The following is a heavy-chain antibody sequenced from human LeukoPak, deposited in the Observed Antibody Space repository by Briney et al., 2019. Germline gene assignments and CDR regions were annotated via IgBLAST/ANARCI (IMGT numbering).Heavy chain of an antibody. J-gene: IGHJ4*02. D-gene: IGHD3-22*01. Sequence: PGGSLRLSCAASGFTFSDRDMDWVRQAPGKGLEWVGRSRNKAKSHTTEYAASVKGRFTISRDNSNNSVWLQMNSLRAEDTAVYYCAKDRGYYYDSSALQRFDYWGQGTLVTVSS. CDR1: GFTFSDRD. CDR2: SRNKAKSHTT. CDR3: AKDRGYYYDSSALQRFDY. V-gene: IGHV3-72*01.